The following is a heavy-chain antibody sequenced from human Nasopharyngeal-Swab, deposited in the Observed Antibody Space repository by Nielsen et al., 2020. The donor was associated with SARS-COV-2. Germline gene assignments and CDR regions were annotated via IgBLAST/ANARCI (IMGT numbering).Heavy chain of an antibody. J-gene: IGHJ4*02. V-gene: IGHV3-48*02. CDR1: GFTISNNG. Sequence: GESLKIYCEASGFTISNNGMNWVRQATGKGLKWVVYISSSSSTSYYADSVKGRFTISRDNPKNSLYLQMNSLRDEDTAVYYCARDVGIVGATLDNWGKGTLVTVSS. CDR2: ISSSSSTS. D-gene: IGHD1-26*01. CDR3: ARDVGIVGATLDN.